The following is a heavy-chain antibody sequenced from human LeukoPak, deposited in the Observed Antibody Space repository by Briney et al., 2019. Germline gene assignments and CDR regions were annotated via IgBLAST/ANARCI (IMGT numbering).Heavy chain of an antibody. CDR3: ARDVDTAYGYTGAFDI. V-gene: IGHV4-31*03. J-gene: IGHJ3*02. Sequence: PSETLSLTCTVSGGSISSGGYYWSWIRQHPGKGLEWIGYIYYSGSTYYNPSLKSRVTISVDTSKNQFSLELSSVTAADTAVYYCARDVDTAYGYTGAFDIWGQGTMVTVSS. CDR2: IYYSGST. D-gene: IGHD5-18*01. CDR1: GGSISSGGYY.